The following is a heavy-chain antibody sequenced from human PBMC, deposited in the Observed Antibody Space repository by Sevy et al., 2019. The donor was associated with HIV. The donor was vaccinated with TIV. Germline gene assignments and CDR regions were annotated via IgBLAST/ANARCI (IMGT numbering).Heavy chain of an antibody. V-gene: IGHV1-18*01. CDR2: ISGDNGNT. CDR1: GYTFISYG. Sequence: ASVKVSCKASGYTFISYGISWVRQAPGQGLEWMGWISGDNGNTISAQNLQGRVTMTTDTSTSTAYMELSSLRSDDTAVYYCARDSMPTVQGIIITPYYYGMDLWGQGTTVTVSS. J-gene: IGHJ6*02. CDR3: ARDSMPTVQGIIITPYYYGMDL. D-gene: IGHD3-10*01.